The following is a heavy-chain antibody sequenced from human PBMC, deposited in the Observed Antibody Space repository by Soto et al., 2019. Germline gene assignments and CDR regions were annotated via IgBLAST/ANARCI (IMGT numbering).Heavy chain of an antibody. CDR2: IKQDGSEK. J-gene: IGHJ6*03. D-gene: IGHD3-10*01. V-gene: IGHV3-7*01. Sequence: PGGSLRLSCAASGFTFSSYWMSWVRQAPGKGLEWVANIKQDGSEKYYVDSVKGRFTISRDNAKNSLYLQMNSLRAEDTAVYYCARVALGMVRGVICPYMDVWGKGTTVTVPS. CDR1: GFTFSSYW. CDR3: ARVALGMVRGVICPYMDV.